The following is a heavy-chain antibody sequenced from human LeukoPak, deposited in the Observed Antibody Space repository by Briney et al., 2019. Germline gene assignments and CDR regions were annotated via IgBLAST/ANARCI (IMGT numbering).Heavy chain of an antibody. Sequence: KTGGSLRLSCAASGFTFSSYSMNWVRQAPGKGLEWVSSISSTSSYIFYSESLKGRFTISRDNAKKSLYLQVNSLRAEDTAVYYCAGDGNNFWSGYPPYYMDVWGKGTTVTVSS. CDR2: ISSTSSYI. D-gene: IGHD3-3*01. V-gene: IGHV3-21*01. CDR1: GFTFSSYS. J-gene: IGHJ6*03. CDR3: AGDGNNFWSGYPPYYMDV.